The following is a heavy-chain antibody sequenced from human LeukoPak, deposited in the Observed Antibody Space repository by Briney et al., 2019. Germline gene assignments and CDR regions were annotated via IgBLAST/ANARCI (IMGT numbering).Heavy chain of an antibody. J-gene: IGHJ5*02. V-gene: IGHV4-34*01. CDR1: GGSFSGYY. Sequence: SETLSLTCAVYGGSFSGYYWSWIRQPPGKGLEWIGEINHSGSTNYNPSLKSRVTISVDTSKNQFSLRLSSVTAADTAVYYCARIRDWFDPWGQGTLVTVSS. CDR2: INHSGST. CDR3: ARIRDWFDP.